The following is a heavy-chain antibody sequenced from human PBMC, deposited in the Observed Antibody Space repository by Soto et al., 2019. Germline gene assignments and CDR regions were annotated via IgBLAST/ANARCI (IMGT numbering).Heavy chain of an antibody. J-gene: IGHJ5*02. D-gene: IGHD3-9*01. V-gene: IGHV4-59*01. CDR3: ARYVNPYDTAVWFDP. CDR2: IYYSGTT. CDR1: GGSTRNYF. Sequence: QVQLQESGPGLVKPSETLSLTCTVSGGSTRNYFWSWIRQPPVKGLEWIGCIYYSGTTNYNSSLKSRVTISRDTSKNQFSLRLRSVTAADTAVYYCARYVNPYDTAVWFDPWGQGTLVTVSS.